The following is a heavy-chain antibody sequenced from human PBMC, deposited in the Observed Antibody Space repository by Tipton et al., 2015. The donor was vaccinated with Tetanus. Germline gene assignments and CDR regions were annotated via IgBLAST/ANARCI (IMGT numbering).Heavy chain of an antibody. CDR1: GGSISDYY. J-gene: IGHJ1*01. CDR3: VANDGGLEHGQH. Sequence: LRLSCTVSGGSISDYYWSWIRQPAGKGLEWIGRIYISGKTYYNPSLKSRITMSVDASKNQFSLKLSPVTAADTAVYYCVANDGGLEHGQHWGQGTLVTVSS. D-gene: IGHD2-8*01. V-gene: IGHV4-4*07. CDR2: IYISGKT.